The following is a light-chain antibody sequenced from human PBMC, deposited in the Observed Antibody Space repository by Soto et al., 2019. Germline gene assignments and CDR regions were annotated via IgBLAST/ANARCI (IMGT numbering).Light chain of an antibody. CDR1: SSDDGDNNY. V-gene: IGLV2-14*01. J-gene: IGLJ1*01. Sequence: QSALAQPASVSGSPGQSITISCTGTSSDDGDNNYVSWYQQHPGKAPKLMIYDVTHRPSGISNRFSGSKSGNTASLTISGLQAEDEADYYCSSYTSSSTLYVFGTGTKLTVL. CDR3: SSYTSSSTLYV. CDR2: DVT.